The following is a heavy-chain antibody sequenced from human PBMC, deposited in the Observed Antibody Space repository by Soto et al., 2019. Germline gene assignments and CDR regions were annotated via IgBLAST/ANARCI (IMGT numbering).Heavy chain of an antibody. CDR3: AKELLSSGWTNPCY. J-gene: IGHJ4*02. CDR2: ISYDGSNK. Sequence: GGSLSLSCAASGFTFSSYGMHWVRQAPGKGLEWVAVISYDGSNKYYADSVKGRFTISRDNSKNTLYLQMDSLRAEDTAVYYCAKELLSSGWTNPCYWGQGTLVTVSS. CDR1: GFTFSSYG. V-gene: IGHV3-30*18. D-gene: IGHD6-19*01.